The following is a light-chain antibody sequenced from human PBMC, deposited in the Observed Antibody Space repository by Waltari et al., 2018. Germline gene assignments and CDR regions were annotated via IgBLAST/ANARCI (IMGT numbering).Light chain of an antibody. CDR1: QSVLYISNNKNY. J-gene: IGKJ1*01. CDR2: WAS. V-gene: IGKV4-1*01. CDR3: QQYYSTPWT. Sequence: DIVMTQSPDSLAVSLGERAPINCKSSQSVLYISNNKNYLAWYQQKPGQHPKLLIYWASTRESGVPDRFSGSGSGTDFTLTISSLQAEDVAVYYCQQYYSTPWTFGQGTKVEIK.